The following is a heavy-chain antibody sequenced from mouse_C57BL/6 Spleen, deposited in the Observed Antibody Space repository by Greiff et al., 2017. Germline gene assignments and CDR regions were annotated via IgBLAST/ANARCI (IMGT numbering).Heavy chain of an antibody. CDR2: IHPNSGST. Sequence: QVQLQQPGAELVKPGASVKLSCKASGYTFTSYWMHWVKQRPGQGLEWIGMIHPNSGSTNYNEKFKSKATLTVDKSSSTAYMQLSSLTSEDSAVYYCARWDYDDYFDYWGQGTTLTVSS. V-gene: IGHV1-64*01. J-gene: IGHJ2*01. D-gene: IGHD2-4*01. CDR3: ARWDYDDYFDY. CDR1: GYTFTSYW.